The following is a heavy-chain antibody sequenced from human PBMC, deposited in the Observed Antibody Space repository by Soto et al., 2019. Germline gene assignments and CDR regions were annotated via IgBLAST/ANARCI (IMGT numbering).Heavy chain of an antibody. J-gene: IGHJ5*02. Sequence: EVQLVESGGGLVKPGGSLTLSCAASDFAFKNAWMNWVRQAPGKGLEWVGRIRSQADGRTTDYAAPVKGRFSILRDDSRSTLYLQMNSLKTEDTAVYYCTTDEGGAQSWGQGTLVTVSS. CDR3: TTDEGGAQS. CDR1: DFAFKNAW. D-gene: IGHD1-26*01. V-gene: IGHV3-15*07. CDR2: IRSQADGRTT.